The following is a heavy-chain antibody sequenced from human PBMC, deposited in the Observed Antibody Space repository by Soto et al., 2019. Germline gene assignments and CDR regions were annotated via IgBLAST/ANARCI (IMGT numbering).Heavy chain of an antibody. CDR3: ARDGFAGYYYGMDV. V-gene: IGHV3-21*01. J-gene: IGHJ6*02. D-gene: IGHD3-10*01. CDR2: ISSSSSYI. CDR1: GFTFSSYS. Sequence: PGRSLRLSCAASGFTFSSYSMNWVRQAPGEGLEWVSSISSSSSYIYYADSVKGRVTISRDNAKNSLYMQMNSLRAEDTAVYYCARDGFAGYYYGMDVWGQGTTVTVSS.